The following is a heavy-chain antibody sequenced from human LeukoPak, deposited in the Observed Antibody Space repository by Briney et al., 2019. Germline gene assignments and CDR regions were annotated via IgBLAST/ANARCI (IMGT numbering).Heavy chain of an antibody. D-gene: IGHD5-18*01. V-gene: IGHV4-30-2*01. CDR2: IYHSGST. CDR1: GGSISSGGYY. J-gene: IGHJ4*02. CDR3: ARASGYSYGSFDY. Sequence: SETLSLTCTVSGGSISSGGYYWSWIRQPPGKGLEWIGYIYHSGSTYYNPSLKSRVTISVDTSKNQFFLKLSSVTAADTAVYYCARASGYSYGSFDYWGQGTLVTVSS.